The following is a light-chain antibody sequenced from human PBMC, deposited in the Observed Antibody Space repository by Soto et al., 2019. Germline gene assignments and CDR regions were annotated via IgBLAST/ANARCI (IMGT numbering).Light chain of an antibody. CDR2: EVS. CDR3: SSYAGRNTVV. Sequence: QSVLTQPPSASGSPGQSVTISCTGTSSDVGGYTYVSWYQQHPGRAPKLLIYEVSKRPSGVPDRFSGSKSGNTASLTVSGLQAEDETDYYCSSYAGRNTVVFGGGTKLTVL. V-gene: IGLV2-8*01. CDR1: SSDVGGYTY. J-gene: IGLJ3*02.